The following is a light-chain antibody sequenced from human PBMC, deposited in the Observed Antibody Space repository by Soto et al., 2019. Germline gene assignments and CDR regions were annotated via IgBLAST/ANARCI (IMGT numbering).Light chain of an antibody. V-gene: IGLV1-51*02. J-gene: IGLJ3*02. CDR3: AAWDTSLSGGV. Sequence: QSVLTQPPSVSAAPGQTVTISCSGSSSNIGSDFVSWYQQLPGTAPHLLIYENNKRPSGIPDRFSGSKSATSATLGITGLQTGDEADYYCAAWDTSLSGGVFGGGTKLTVL. CDR2: ENN. CDR1: SSNIGSDF.